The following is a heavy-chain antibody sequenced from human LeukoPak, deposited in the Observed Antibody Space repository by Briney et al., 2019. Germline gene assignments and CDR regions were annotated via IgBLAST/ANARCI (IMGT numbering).Heavy chain of an antibody. CDR3: AGGTDFWSGYSFDS. Sequence: GGSLRLSCAASGFTVSDNYMSWVRQAPGKGLEWVSLIYSGGNTDFADSVKGRFTISRDISKNTLSLQLSSLRPEDTAVYFCAGGTDFWSGYSFDSWGQGTLVTVSS. D-gene: IGHD3-3*01. V-gene: IGHV3-53*01. J-gene: IGHJ4*02. CDR2: IYSGGNT. CDR1: GFTVSDNY.